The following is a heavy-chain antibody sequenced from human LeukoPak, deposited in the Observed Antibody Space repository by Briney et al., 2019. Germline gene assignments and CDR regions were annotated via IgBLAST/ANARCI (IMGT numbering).Heavy chain of an antibody. V-gene: IGHV4-31*03. CDR2: IYYSGST. J-gene: IGHJ4*02. CDR3: ARRGDGYNYFDY. Sequence: SQTLSLTCTVSGGSISSGGYYWSWIRQHPGKGQEWIGYIYYSGSTYYNPSLKSRVTISVDTSKNQFSLKLSSVTAADTAVYYCARRGDGYNYFDYWGQGTLVTVSS. D-gene: IGHD5-24*01. CDR1: GGSISSGGYY.